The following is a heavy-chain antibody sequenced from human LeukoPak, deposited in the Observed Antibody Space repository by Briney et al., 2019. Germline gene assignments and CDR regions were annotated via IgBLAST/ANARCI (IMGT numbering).Heavy chain of an antibody. CDR2: IYSGGDT. D-gene: IGHD6-19*01. CDR3: ARVAVGAGTDYFDY. Sequence: PGGSLRLSCAASGFTVSSNYMSWVRQAPGKGLEWASVIYSGGDTYYADSVKGRFTISRDNSKNTLYLQMNSLRAEDTAVYYCARVAVGAGTDYFDYWGQGTLVTVSS. CDR1: GFTVSSNY. V-gene: IGHV3-53*01. J-gene: IGHJ4*02.